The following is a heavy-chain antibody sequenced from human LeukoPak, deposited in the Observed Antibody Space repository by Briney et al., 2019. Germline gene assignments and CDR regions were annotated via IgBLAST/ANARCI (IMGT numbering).Heavy chain of an antibody. D-gene: IGHD6-13*01. CDR1: GFTSSSYW. J-gene: IGHJ4*02. CDR2: IKQDGSEI. CDR3: AREVAYSRDY. Sequence: GGSLRLSCAASGFTSSSYWMSWVRQAPGKGLEWVANIKQDGSEIYYVDSVKGRFTISRDNAKNSLYLQMNSLRAEDTAVYYCAREVAYSRDYWGLGTLVTVSS. V-gene: IGHV3-7*01.